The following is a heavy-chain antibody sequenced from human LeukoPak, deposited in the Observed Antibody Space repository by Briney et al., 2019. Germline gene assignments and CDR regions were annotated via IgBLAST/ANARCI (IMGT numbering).Heavy chain of an antibody. CDR2: ISSRGDTI. CDR3: ARGYASAWCDH. V-gene: IGHV3-48*03. D-gene: IGHD6-19*01. J-gene: IGHJ5*02. CDR1: GFTFSSYE. Sequence: GGSLRLSCAGSGFTFSSYEMNWVRQAPGKGLEWISYISSRGDTIYYADSVRGRFTLYRDNAKNSLYLQMNSLRVEDTAVYYCARGYASAWCDHWGQGTLVTVSS.